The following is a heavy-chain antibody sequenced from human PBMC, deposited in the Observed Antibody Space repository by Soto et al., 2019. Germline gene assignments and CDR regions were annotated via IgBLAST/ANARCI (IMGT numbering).Heavy chain of an antibody. Sequence: QVQLVESGGGVVQPGRSLRLSCAASGFTFSSYGMHWVRQAPGKGLEWVAVIWYDGSNKHYADPVKGRFTISRDNSKNTLSLQMNSLRAEDTAIYYCARDIDWYSNSSGFDNLGQGTLVTASS. CDR3: ARDIDWYSNSSGFDN. D-gene: IGHD1-26*01. CDR2: IWYDGSNK. CDR1: GFTFSSYG. J-gene: IGHJ4*02. V-gene: IGHV3-33*01.